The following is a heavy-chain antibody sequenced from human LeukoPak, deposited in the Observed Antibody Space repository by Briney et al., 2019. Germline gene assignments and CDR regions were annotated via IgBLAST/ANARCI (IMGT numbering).Heavy chain of an antibody. V-gene: IGHV4-4*07. CDR3: ARDEKAGDTSGYAPRFDF. D-gene: IGHD3-22*01. CDR2: LCTSEST. CDR1: GDSISSYY. Sequence: PSETLSLTCSVSGDSISSYYWHWIRQPPGKGLEWIGRLCTSESTNYNPSLKSRVTMSVDTSDNQFSLNLSSVTAADTALYYCARDEKAGDTSGYAPRFDFWGQGALVTVSS. J-gene: IGHJ4*02.